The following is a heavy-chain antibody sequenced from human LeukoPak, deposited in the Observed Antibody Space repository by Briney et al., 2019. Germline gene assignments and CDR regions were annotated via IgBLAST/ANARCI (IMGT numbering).Heavy chain of an antibody. V-gene: IGHV4-59*01. CDR3: ARGIHSQPKYYFDF. CDR1: GDSISDYY. D-gene: IGHD5-18*01. J-gene: IGHJ4*02. Sequence: SETLSLTCTLSGDSISDYYWNWLRQPPGKGLEWIGYINYSGSTSYNPSLKSRVTISVDTSKNQFSLKLSSVPAADTAVYYCARGIHSQPKYYFDFWGQGTLVTVSS. CDR2: INYSGST.